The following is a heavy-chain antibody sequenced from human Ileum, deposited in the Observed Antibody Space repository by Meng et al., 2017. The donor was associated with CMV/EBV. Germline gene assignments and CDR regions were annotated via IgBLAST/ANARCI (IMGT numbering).Heavy chain of an antibody. D-gene: IGHD3-22*01. V-gene: IGHV4-61*01. CDR1: GGSISSSSYY. J-gene: IGHJ4*02. Sequence: SETLSLTCTVSGGSISSSSYYWGWIRQPPGKGLEWIGYVSYTGANKNPSLQSRVSTSMDTSKNQFSLKLRSVTAADTAVYYCARDRHYNDMSGYYRYFDYWGQGMLVTVSS. CDR3: ARDRHYNDMSGYYRYFDY. CDR2: VSYTGA.